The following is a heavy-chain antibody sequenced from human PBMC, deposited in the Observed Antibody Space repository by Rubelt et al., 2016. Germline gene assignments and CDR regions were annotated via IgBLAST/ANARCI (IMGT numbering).Heavy chain of an antibody. Sequence: QMQLVQSGPEVKKPGTSVKVSCKASGFTFTSSAVQWVRQARGQRLEWIGWIVVGSGNTNYAQRCQERVPMSRDMSTSTASRGLSSLSSGDTAVYYCAADSGYGPSMDVWGQGPRSPSP. V-gene: IGHV1-58*01. CDR1: GFTFTSSA. D-gene: IGHD5-12*01. CDR3: AADSGYGPSMDV. J-gene: IGHJ6*02. CDR2: IVVGSGNT.